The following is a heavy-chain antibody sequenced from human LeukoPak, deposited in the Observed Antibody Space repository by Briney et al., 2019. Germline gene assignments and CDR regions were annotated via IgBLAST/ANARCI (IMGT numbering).Heavy chain of an antibody. CDR3: ARGQDHVGYCSSTSCYAPFDY. CDR1: GGTFSSYA. V-gene: IGHV1-69*05. D-gene: IGHD2-2*01. Sequence: SVKVSCKASGGTFSSYAISWVRQAPGQGLEWMGGIIPIFGTANYAQKFQGRVTITTDESTSTAYMELSSLRSEDTAVYYCARGQDHVGYCSSTSCYAPFDYWGQGTLVTVSS. CDR2: IIPIFGTA. J-gene: IGHJ4*02.